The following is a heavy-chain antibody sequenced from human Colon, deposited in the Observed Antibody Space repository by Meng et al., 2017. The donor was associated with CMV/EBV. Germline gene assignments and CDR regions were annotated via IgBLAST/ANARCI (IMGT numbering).Heavy chain of an antibody. CDR2: IKPDGSEK. J-gene: IGHJ4*02. D-gene: IGHD6-13*01. CDR3: ATTRVATAGTG. V-gene: IGHV3-7*01. Sequence: GGSLRLSCAASGFTFTNYWMSWVRQAPGKGLEWVANIKPDGSEKYYVDSLRGRFTISRDNAKNSVYLQMNNLRAEDTAVYYCATTRVATAGTGWGQGTLVTVSS. CDR1: GFTFTNYW.